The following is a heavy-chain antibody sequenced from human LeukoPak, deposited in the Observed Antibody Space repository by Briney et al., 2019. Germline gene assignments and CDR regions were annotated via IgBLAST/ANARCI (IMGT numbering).Heavy chain of an antibody. CDR3: AKHSSGWYARECYFDY. CDR1: GFTFSSYA. D-gene: IGHD6-19*01. CDR2: ISGSGGST. Sequence: PGGSLRLSCAASGFTFSSYAMSWVRQAPGKGLEWVSAISGSGGSTYYADSVKGRFTISRDNSKNTLYLQMNSLRAEDTAVYYCAKHSSGWYARECYFDYWGQGTLVTVSS. V-gene: IGHV3-23*01. J-gene: IGHJ4*02.